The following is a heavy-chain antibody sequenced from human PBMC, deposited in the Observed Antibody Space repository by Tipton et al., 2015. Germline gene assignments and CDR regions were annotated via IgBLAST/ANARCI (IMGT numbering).Heavy chain of an antibody. CDR3: VRHSLQQLVSDLDY. D-gene: IGHD6-13*01. J-gene: IGHJ4*02. V-gene: IGHV5-51*01. CDR1: GYIFGNYY. CDR2: IFPRDSDT. Sequence: QLVQSGAEVKKPGESLMISCKGFGYIFGNYYIAWVRQMPGKGLEWMGIIFPRDSDTRYSPSFHGQVAMSADTSINTVYLQWSSLKAADTAMYYCVRHSLQQLVSDLDYWGQGTLVTVSS.